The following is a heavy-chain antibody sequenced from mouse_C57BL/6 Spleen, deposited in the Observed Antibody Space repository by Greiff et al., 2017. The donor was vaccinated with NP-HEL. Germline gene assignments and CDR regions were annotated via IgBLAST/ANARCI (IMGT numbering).Heavy chain of an antibody. V-gene: IGHV1-80*01. CDR2: IYPGDGDT. CDR3: ARDPPRGSPWYFDV. J-gene: IGHJ1*03. CDR1: GYAFSSYW. Sequence: QVQLKESGAELVKPGASVKISCKASGYAFSSYWMNWVKQRPGKGLEWIGQIYPGDGDTNYNGKFKGKATLTADKSSSTAYMQLSSLTSEDSAVYFCARDPPRGSPWYFDVWGTGTTVTVSS. D-gene: IGHD1-1*02.